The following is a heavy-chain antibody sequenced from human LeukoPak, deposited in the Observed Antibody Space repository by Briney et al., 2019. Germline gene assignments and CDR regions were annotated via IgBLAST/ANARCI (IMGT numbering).Heavy chain of an antibody. J-gene: IGHJ4*02. Sequence: SETLSLTCAVYGGSFSGYYWSWIRQPPGKGLEWIGEINHSGSTNYNPSLKSRVTISVDTSKNQFSLKLSSVTAADTAVYYCARGHAGGVPFDYCGQGTLVTVSS. CDR1: GGSFSGYY. V-gene: IGHV4-34*01. CDR2: INHSGST. D-gene: IGHD2-2*01. CDR3: ARGHAGGVPFDY.